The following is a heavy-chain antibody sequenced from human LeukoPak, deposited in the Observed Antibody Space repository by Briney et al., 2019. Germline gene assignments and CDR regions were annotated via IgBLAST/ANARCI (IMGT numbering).Heavy chain of an antibody. Sequence: GGSLRLSCADSGFTFSSSSMSWVRPAPGKGLEWVSVISGSGGSTDYADSVKGRFTISRDNSKNTLYLQMNSLRAEDTAVYYCAKGSGWYVWGQGTLVTVSS. CDR2: ISGSGGST. V-gene: IGHV3-23*01. D-gene: IGHD6-19*01. CDR1: GFTFSSSS. J-gene: IGHJ4*02. CDR3: AKGSGWYV.